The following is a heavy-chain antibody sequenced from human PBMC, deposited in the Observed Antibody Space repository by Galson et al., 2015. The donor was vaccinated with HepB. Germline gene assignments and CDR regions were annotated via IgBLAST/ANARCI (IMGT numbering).Heavy chain of an antibody. J-gene: IGHJ3*02. CDR2: MNPNSGNT. CDR1: GYTFTSYD. Sequence: SVKVSCKASGYTFTSYDINWVRQATGQGLEWMGWMNPNSGNTGYAQKFQGRVTMTRNTSISTAYMELSSLRSEDTAVYYCARAGYCSSTNCSPDAFDIWGQGTMVTVSS. V-gene: IGHV1-8*01. D-gene: IGHD2-2*01. CDR3: ARAGYCSSTNCSPDAFDI.